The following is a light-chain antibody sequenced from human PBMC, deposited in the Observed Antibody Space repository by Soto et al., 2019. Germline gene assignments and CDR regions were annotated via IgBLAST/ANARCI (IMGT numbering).Light chain of an antibody. V-gene: IGKV1-27*01. J-gene: IGKJ1*01. CDR3: QNYNSAPRT. Sequence: DGRMTQSPSSLSSPVGDRVPITCQASQAINNYLAWYQQRPGKVPKLLIYAASTLQSGVPSRFRGSRSGTDFTLTISSLQPEDVATYYCQNYNSAPRTFGQGTKV. CDR2: AAS. CDR1: QAINNY.